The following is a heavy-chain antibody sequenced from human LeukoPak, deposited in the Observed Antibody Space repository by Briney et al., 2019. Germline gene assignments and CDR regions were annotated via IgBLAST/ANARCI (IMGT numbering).Heavy chain of an antibody. CDR3: AKATKYQLLSHFDY. J-gene: IGHJ4*02. D-gene: IGHD2-2*01. CDR2: ISGDGGST. CDR1: GFTSVDYT. V-gene: IGHV3-43*02. Sequence: GGSLRLSCAASGFTSVDYTMHWVRHAPGKGLEWVSLISGDGGSTYFADSVKGRFTISRDNSIQSLYLQMNSLRTEDTGLYYCAKATKYQLLSHFDYWGQGTLVTVSS.